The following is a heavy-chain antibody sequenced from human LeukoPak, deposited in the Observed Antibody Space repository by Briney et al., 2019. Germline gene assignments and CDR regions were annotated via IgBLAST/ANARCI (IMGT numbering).Heavy chain of an antibody. Sequence: SETLSLTCTVSGGSITSYYWAWLRQPPGKGLEWIGYLYYSGYSKYNPSLTSRVSMSVDTSKNQFSLKLTSVTAADTAVYYCARHNIASDGARLFDFWGRGTLVTVSS. CDR1: GGSITSYY. D-gene: IGHD4-17*01. J-gene: IGHJ4*02. CDR3: ARHNIASDGARLFDF. CDR2: LYYSGYS. V-gene: IGHV4-59*08.